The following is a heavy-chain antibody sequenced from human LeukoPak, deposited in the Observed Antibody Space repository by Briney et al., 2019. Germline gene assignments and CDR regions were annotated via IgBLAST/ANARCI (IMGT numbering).Heavy chain of an antibody. CDR2: IHHSGSTY. V-gene: IGHV4-30-4*01. J-gene: IGHJ4*02. Sequence: SQTLSLTCTVSGGSISSGDYYWSWIRQPPGKGLEWIVYIHHSGSTYYYNPSLKSRVTMSVDTSKNQFSLKLSSVGAADTAVYYCVRDRSRPNPFFGSWGQGTLVTVSS. D-gene: IGHD6-13*01. CDR3: VRDRSRPNPFFGS. CDR1: GGSISSGDYY.